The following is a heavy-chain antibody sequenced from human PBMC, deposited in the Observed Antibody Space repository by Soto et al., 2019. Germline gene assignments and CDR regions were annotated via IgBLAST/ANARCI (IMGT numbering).Heavy chain of an antibody. V-gene: IGHV3-23*01. CDR1: GFTFSNYA. D-gene: IGHD3-22*01. Sequence: EVQLLESGGDLVQPGGSLRLSCAASGFTFSNYAMSWFRQAPGKGLEWVSAISGSAINTYYADSVRGRFTISRDNSKNTLYLQMNHLRAEDTAVYSCAKGQGYHYDASGYTFDYWGQGTLVTVSS. CDR3: AKGQGYHYDASGYTFDY. CDR2: ISGSAINT. J-gene: IGHJ4*02.